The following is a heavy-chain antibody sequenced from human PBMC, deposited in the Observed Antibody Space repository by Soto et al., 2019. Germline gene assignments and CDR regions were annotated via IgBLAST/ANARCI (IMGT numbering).Heavy chain of an antibody. J-gene: IGHJ5*02. V-gene: IGHV3-21*01. Sequence: EVQLVESGGGLVKPGGSLRLSCAASGFTFSSYSMNWVRQAPGKGLEWVSSISSSSSYIYYADSVKGRFTISRDNAKNSLYLQMNSLRAEDTAVYYCAVMALLSRFAPWGQGTLVTVSS. CDR2: ISSSSSYI. CDR3: AVMALLSRFAP. D-gene: IGHD3-16*01. CDR1: GFTFSSYS.